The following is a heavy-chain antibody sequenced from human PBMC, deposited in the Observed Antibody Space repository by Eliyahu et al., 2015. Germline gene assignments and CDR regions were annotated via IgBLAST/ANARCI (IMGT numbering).Heavy chain of an antibody. V-gene: IGHV1-2*02. D-gene: IGHD3-3*01. CDR1: GXTFTGYY. J-gene: IGHJ4*02. CDR3: ARVPITISGVPNFDY. Sequence: QVQLVQSGAEVKKPGAXVKVSCKASGXTFTGYYMHWVRQAPGQGLEWMGWINPNSGGTNYAQKFQGRVTMTRDTSISTAYMELSRLRSDDTAVYYCARVPITISGVPNFDYWGQGTLVTVSS. CDR2: INPNSGGT.